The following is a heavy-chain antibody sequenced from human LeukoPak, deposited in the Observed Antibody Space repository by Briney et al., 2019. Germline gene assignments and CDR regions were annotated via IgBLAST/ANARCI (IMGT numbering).Heavy chain of an antibody. CDR2: INHSGST. Sequence: SETLSLTCAVYGGSFSGYYWSWIRQPPGKGLEWIGEINHSGSTNYNPSLKSRVTMSVDTSKNQFSLKLSSVTAADTAVYYCASGYYVSSGSMGAVDYWGQGTLVTASS. CDR1: GGSFSGYY. D-gene: IGHD3-22*01. CDR3: ASGYYVSSGSMGAVDY. J-gene: IGHJ4*02. V-gene: IGHV4-34*01.